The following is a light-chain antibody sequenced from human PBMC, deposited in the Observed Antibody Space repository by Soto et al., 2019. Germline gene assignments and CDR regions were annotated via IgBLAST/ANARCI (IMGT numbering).Light chain of an antibody. CDR1: QSVLYSSNNKNY. CDR3: HQYYSTLLT. J-gene: IGKJ1*01. V-gene: IGKV4-1*01. Sequence: DIVMTQSPDSLAVSLGERATINCKSSQSVLYSSNNKNYLAWYQQKPGQPPKLLIYWASTRESGVPDRFSGSGSGTDFTLSISSRQAEDVAVYYCHQYYSTLLTFGQGTKVEIK. CDR2: WAS.